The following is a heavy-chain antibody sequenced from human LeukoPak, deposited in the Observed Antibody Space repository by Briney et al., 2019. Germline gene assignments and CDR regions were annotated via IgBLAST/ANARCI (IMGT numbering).Heavy chain of an antibody. Sequence: PGGSLRFSCAASGFTFSSYSMNWVRQAPGKGLEWVAYISSSSNTIDSADSVKGRFTISRDNAKNSLYLQVNSLRAEDTAVYYCARARGYSYGYSDYWGQGTLVTVSS. J-gene: IGHJ4*02. D-gene: IGHD5-18*01. V-gene: IGHV3-48*01. CDR2: ISSSSNTI. CDR1: GFTFSSYS. CDR3: ARARGYSYGYSDY.